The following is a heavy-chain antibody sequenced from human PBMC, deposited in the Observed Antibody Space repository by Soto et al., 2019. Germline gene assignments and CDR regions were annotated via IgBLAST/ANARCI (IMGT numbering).Heavy chain of an antibody. J-gene: IGHJ6*02. V-gene: IGHV1-69*02. Sequence: SVKVSCKASGGTFSSYTISWVRQAPGQGLEWMGRIIPILGIANYAQKFQGRVTITADKSTSTAYMELSSLRSEDTAVYYCASESILTGYYRHYYYYGMDVWG. CDR1: GGTFSSYT. CDR2: IIPILGIA. CDR3: ASESILTGYYRHYYYYGMDV. D-gene: IGHD3-9*01.